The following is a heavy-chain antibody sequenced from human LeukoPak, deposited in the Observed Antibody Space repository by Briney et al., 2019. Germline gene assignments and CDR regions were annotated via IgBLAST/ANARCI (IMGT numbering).Heavy chain of an antibody. Sequence: PSETLSLTCAVYGGSFSGYYWIWIRQPPGKGLEWIGRIYSTGSTNYSPSLKSRVTMSVDKSKNQFSLNLSSVTAADTAVYYCARGIADPYSFDSWGQGTLVTVSS. CDR3: ARGIADPYSFDS. J-gene: IGHJ4*02. V-gene: IGHV4-59*10. CDR2: IYSTGST. D-gene: IGHD6-13*01. CDR1: GGSFSGYY.